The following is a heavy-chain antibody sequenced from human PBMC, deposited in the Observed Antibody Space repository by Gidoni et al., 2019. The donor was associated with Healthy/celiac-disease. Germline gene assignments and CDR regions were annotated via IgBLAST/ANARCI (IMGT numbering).Heavy chain of an antibody. J-gene: IGHJ4*02. CDR3: ARRPGYSDGWYSHDYFDY. Sequence: EVQLVPSGAEVKKPGESLKISCKGSGYSFSTHWSGWVRQMPGKGLVWMGILYPGESDTRYSPSFQGQVIISADKSISTAYLQWSSLKASDTAMYYCARRPGYSDGWYSHDYFDYWGQGTLVTVSA. CDR1: GYSFSTHW. D-gene: IGHD6-19*01. V-gene: IGHV5-51*01. CDR2: LYPGESDT.